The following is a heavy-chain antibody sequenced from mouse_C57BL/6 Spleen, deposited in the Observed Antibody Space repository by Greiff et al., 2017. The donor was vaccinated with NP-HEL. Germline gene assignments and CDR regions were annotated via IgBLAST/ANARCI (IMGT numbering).Heavy chain of an antibody. CDR2: ISSGSSTI. V-gene: IGHV5-17*01. Sequence: EVMLVESGGGLVKPGGSLKLSCAASGFTFSDYGMHWVRQAPEKGLEWVAYISSGSSTIYYADTVKGRFTISRDNAKNTLFLQMTSLRSEDTAMYYCASRIYYDYGFAYWGQGTLVTVSA. J-gene: IGHJ3*01. CDR3: ASRIYYDYGFAY. CDR1: GFTFSDYG. D-gene: IGHD2-4*01.